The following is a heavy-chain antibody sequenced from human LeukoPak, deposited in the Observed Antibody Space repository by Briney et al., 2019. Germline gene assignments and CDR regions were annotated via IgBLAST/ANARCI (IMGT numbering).Heavy chain of an antibody. CDR2: IYHSGST. V-gene: IGHV4-38-2*02. D-gene: IGHD4-17*01. J-gene: IGHJ3*02. CDR3: ARVNGRAFDI. CDR1: GYSISSGYY. Sequence: SETLSLTCTVSGYSISSGYYWGWIRQPPGKGLEWIGSIYHSGSTYYNPSLKSRVTISVDTSKNQFSLKLSSVTAADTAVYYCARVNGRAFDIWGQGTMVTVSS.